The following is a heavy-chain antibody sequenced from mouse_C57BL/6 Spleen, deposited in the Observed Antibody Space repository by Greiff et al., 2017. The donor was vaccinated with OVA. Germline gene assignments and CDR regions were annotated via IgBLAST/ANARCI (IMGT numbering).Heavy chain of an antibody. CDR2: IDPSDSYT. CDR3: ARGDYEGFAY. CDR1: GYTFTSYW. D-gene: IGHD2-4*01. Sequence: QVQLQQPGAELVKPGASVKLSCKASGYTFTSYWMQWVKQRPGQGLEWIGEIDPSDSYTNYNQKFKGKATLTVDTSSSTAYMQLSSLTSEDSAVYYCARGDYEGFAYWGQGTLVTVSA. V-gene: IGHV1-50*01. J-gene: IGHJ3*01.